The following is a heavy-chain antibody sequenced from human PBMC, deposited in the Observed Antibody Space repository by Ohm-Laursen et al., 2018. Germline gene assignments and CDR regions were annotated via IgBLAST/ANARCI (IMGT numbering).Heavy chain of an antibody. CDR2: ISGSGGSA. Sequence: SLRLSCAASGSTFSSYAMSWVRQAPGKGLEWVSAISGSGGSAYSADSVKGRFTISRDNSKNTLYLQMNSLRAEDTAIYYCATTSLEGVFDYWGQGTLVTVSS. CDR3: ATTSLEGVFDY. V-gene: IGHV3-23*01. CDR1: GSTFSSYA. J-gene: IGHJ4*02. D-gene: IGHD2-8*01.